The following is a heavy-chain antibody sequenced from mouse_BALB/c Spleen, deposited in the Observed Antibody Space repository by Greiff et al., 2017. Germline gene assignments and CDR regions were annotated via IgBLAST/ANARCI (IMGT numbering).Heavy chain of an antibody. CDR3: VRIGTGAWFAY. D-gene: IGHD4-1*01. CDR1: GFSLTSYD. Sequence: VMLVESGPGLVAPSQSLSITCTVSGFSLTSYDISWIRQPPGKGLEWLGVIWTGGGTNYNSAFMSRLSISKDNSKSQVFLKMNSLQTDDTAIYYCVRIGTGAWFAYWGQGTLVTVSA. J-gene: IGHJ3*01. V-gene: IGHV2-9-2*01. CDR2: IWTGGGT.